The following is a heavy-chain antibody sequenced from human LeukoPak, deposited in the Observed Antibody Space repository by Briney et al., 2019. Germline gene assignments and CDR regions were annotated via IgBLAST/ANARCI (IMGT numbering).Heavy chain of an antibody. Sequence: PGGSLRLSCAASRFTFNNSAMGWVRPAPGQGLEWVSAISTSDGSTYYADAVKGRFTISRDNSKNTLYLKLYSLRAEDTAVYYCARAVDFWSGYPQPNWFDPWGQGTLVTVSS. D-gene: IGHD3-3*01. V-gene: IGHV3-23*01. CDR1: RFTFNNSA. CDR2: ISTSDGST. CDR3: ARAVDFWSGYPQPNWFDP. J-gene: IGHJ5*02.